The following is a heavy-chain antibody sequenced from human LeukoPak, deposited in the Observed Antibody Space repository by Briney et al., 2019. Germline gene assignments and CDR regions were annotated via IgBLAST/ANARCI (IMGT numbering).Heavy chain of an antibody. Sequence: GGSLRLSCAASGFTFSSYAMSWVRQAPGKGLEWVSATSGSGGSTYYADSVKGRFTISRDNSKNTLYLQMNSLRAEDTAVYYCANGYCSGGSCYQVYGYWGQGTLVTVSS. D-gene: IGHD2-15*01. CDR3: ANGYCSGGSCYQVYGY. V-gene: IGHV3-23*01. J-gene: IGHJ4*02. CDR2: TSGSGGST. CDR1: GFTFSSYA.